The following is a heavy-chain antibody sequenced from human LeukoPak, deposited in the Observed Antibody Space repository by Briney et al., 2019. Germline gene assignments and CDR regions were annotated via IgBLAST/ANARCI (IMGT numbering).Heavy chain of an antibody. J-gene: IGHJ4*02. CDR2: IYTSGST. D-gene: IGHD6-13*01. CDR1: GGSISGSY. V-gene: IGHV4-4*07. CDR3: ARYYSSTWYGYFDY. Sequence: SETLSLTCTVSGGSISGSYWSWIRQPAGKGLEWIGRIYTSGSTNYNYNPSLKSRVTMSVDTSKNQFSLKLSSVTAADTAVYYCARYYSSTWYGYFDYWGQGTLVTVSS.